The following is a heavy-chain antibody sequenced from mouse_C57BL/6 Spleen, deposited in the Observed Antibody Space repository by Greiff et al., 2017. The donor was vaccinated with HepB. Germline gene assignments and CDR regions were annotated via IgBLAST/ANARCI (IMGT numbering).Heavy chain of an antibody. CDR2: IYPGDGDT. J-gene: IGHJ2*01. CDR3: ARNWDETFDY. Sequence: LVESGAELVKPGASVKISCKASGYAFSSYWMNWVKQRPGKGLEWIGQIYPGDGDTNYNGKFKGKATLTADKSSSTAYMQLSSLTSEDSAVYFCARNWDETFDYWGQGTTLTVSS. V-gene: IGHV1-80*01. D-gene: IGHD4-1*01. CDR1: GYAFSSYW.